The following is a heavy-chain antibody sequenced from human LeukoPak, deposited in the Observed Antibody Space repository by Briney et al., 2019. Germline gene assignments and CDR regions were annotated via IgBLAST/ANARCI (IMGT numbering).Heavy chain of an antibody. Sequence: PGGSLRLSCAASGFTLSNYGMHWVRQAPGKGLEWAAGIRHDESNKYYTDSVKGRFTISRDSSKNTLYLQMDSLRPEDTAVYYCARLGYGGSGWYFDYWGQGTLVTVSS. CDR3: ARLGYGGSGWYFDY. J-gene: IGHJ4*02. V-gene: IGHV3-33*01. CDR1: GFTLSNYG. D-gene: IGHD6-19*01. CDR2: IRHDESNK.